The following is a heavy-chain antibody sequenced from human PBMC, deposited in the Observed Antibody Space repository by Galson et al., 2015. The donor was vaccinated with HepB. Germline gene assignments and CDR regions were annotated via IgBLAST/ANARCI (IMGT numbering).Heavy chain of an antibody. CDR2: ISYDGSSK. V-gene: IGHV3-30*04. J-gene: IGHJ4*02. Sequence: SLRLSCAASGFTFSSYAMHWVRQAPGKGLEWVAVISYDGSSKYYADSAKGRFTISRDNSQNTVYIQMNSLRAEDTAMYYCARESHYYGSGSYYGPPPRGLGRYCFDYWGQGTLVTVSS. CDR3: ARESHYYGSGSYYGPPPRGLGRYCFDY. CDR1: GFTFSSYA. D-gene: IGHD3-10*01.